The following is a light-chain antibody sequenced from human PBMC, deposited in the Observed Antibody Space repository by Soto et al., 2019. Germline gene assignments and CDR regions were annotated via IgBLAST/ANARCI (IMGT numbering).Light chain of an antibody. CDR3: MQALQTPPYT. J-gene: IGKJ2*01. CDR1: QSVLHSNGYNY. V-gene: IGKV2-28*01. CDR2: WGS. Sequence: DIVMTQSPLSLPVTPGEPASISCRSSQSVLHSNGYNYLDWDLQKPGQSPQLLIYWGSNRASGVPDRFSGSGSGTDFKLQISRVEAEDVGVYYCMQALQTPPYTFGQGTKLEIK.